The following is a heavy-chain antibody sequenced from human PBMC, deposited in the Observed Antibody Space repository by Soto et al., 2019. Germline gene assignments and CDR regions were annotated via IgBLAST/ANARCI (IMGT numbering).Heavy chain of an antibody. J-gene: IGHJ6*02. CDR2: IFSNDEK. Sequence: SGPTLVNPTESLTLTCTVSGFSLSNARMGVSWIRRPPGKALEWLAHIFSNDEKSYSTSLKSRLTISKDTSKSQVVLTMTNMDPVDTATYYCARHTLDCSGGSCYPTRYYYYGMDVWGQGTTVTVSS. CDR3: ARHTLDCSGGSCYPTRYYYYGMDV. CDR1: GFSLSNARMG. D-gene: IGHD2-15*01. V-gene: IGHV2-26*01.